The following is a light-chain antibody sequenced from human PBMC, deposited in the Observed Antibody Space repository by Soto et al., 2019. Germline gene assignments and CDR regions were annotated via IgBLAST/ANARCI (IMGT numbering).Light chain of an antibody. CDR3: QSYDSSLSGSDV. CDR2: GNS. V-gene: IGLV1-40*01. CDR1: SSNIGAGYD. J-gene: IGLJ1*01. Sequence: QSVLTQPPPVSGAPAQRLTISCTGSSSNIGAGYDVHWYQQLPGTAPKLLIYGNSNRPSGVPDRFSGSKSGTSASLAITGLQAEDEADYYCQSYDSSLSGSDVFGTGSKVTGL.